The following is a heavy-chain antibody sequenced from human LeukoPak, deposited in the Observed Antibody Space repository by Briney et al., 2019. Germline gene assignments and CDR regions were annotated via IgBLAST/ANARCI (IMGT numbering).Heavy chain of an antibody. J-gene: IGHJ5*02. CDR3: ARRVRKLLWFGELANWFDP. Sequence: PSETLSLTCAVYGGSFSGYYWSWLRQPPGKGLEWIGEINHSGSTNYNPPLKSRVTISVDTSKNQFSLKLSSVTAADTAVYYCARRVRKLLWFGELANWFDPWGQGTLVTVSS. CDR1: GGSFSGYY. D-gene: IGHD3-10*01. CDR2: INHSGST. V-gene: IGHV4-34*01.